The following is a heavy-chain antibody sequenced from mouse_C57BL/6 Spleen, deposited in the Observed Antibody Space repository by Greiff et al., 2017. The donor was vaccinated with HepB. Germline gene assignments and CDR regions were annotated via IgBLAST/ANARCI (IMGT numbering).Heavy chain of an antibody. D-gene: IGHD2-5*01. V-gene: IGHV1-42*01. J-gene: IGHJ4*01. CDR3: ARSGSNYDYNAMDY. Sequence: EVQLQQSGPELVKPGASVKISCKASGYSFTGYYMNWVKQSPEKSLEWIGEINPSTGGTTYNQKFKAKATLTVDKSSSTAYMQLKSLTSEDSAVYYCARSGSNYDYNAMDYWGQGTSVTVSS. CDR2: INPSTGGT. CDR1: GYSFTGYY.